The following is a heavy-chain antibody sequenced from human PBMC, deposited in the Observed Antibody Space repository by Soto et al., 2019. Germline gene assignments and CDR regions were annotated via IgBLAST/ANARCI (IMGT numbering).Heavy chain of an antibody. CDR3: ARDPGFRSDY. J-gene: IGHJ4*02. Sequence: QVQLVQTGDEVKKPGASVKVSCKTSGYTFTSYGISSVRQAPGQGLEWMGWISAYNGNTNYAQKLQGRVTMTTDTSMSTAYMELRSLKSDDTAVYYCARDPGFRSDYWGQGTLVTVSS. V-gene: IGHV1-18*01. D-gene: IGHD3-9*01. CDR1: GYTFTSYG. CDR2: ISAYNGNT.